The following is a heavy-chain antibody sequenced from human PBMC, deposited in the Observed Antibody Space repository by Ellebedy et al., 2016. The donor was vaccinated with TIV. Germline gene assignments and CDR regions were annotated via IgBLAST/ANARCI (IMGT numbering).Heavy chain of an antibody. J-gene: IGHJ4*02. CDR2: IYHIGST. CDR1: NYSISSGSY. CDR3: ASGYYDTLTGSTGGDFDS. D-gene: IGHD3-9*01. V-gene: IGHV4-38-2*02. Sequence: LETLSLTCTVSNYSISSGSYWGWIRQPPGKGLEWIGSIYHIGSTYYNPSLKSRVTISVDTSKNQLYLKLSSVTAADTAVYYCASGYYDTLTGSTGGDFDSWGQGTLVTVSS.